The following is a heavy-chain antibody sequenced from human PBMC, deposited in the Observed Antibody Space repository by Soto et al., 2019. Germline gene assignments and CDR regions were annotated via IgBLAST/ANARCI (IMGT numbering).Heavy chain of an antibody. CDR3: ARLAAVAGHFDY. CDR1: GYSFTSYW. J-gene: IGHJ4*02. CDR2: IYPGDSDT. V-gene: IGHV5-51*01. Sequence: RKISCKGSGYSFTSYWIGWVRQMPGKGLEWMGIIYPGDSDTRYSPSFQGQVTISADKSISTAYLQWSSLKASDTAMYYGARLAAVAGHFDYWGQGTLVTVSS. D-gene: IGHD6-19*01.